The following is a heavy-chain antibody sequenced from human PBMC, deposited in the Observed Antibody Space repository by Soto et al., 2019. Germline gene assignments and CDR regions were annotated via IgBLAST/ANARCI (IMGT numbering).Heavy chain of an antibody. Sequence: SETLSLTCAVYGGSFSGYYWSWIRQPPGKGLEWIGEINHSGSTNYNPSLKSRVTISVDTSKNQFSLKLSSVTAADTAVYYCARELGYCSGGSCYSGFWYYYYYMDVWGKGTTVTVSS. CDR1: GGSFSGYY. CDR3: ARELGYCSGGSCYSGFWYYYYYMDV. D-gene: IGHD2-15*01. CDR2: INHSGST. J-gene: IGHJ6*03. V-gene: IGHV4-34*01.